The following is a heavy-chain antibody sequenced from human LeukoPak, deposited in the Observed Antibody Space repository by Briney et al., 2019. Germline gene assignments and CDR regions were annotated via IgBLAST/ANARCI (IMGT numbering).Heavy chain of an antibody. Sequence: GGSLRLSCGASGFTFSSYAMSWVRQDPGKGLEWVSAISGSGGSTYYADSVKGRFTISRDNSKNTLYLQMNSLRAEDTAVYYCAKDLYWGITIGNNWFDPWGQGTLVTVSS. V-gene: IGHV3-23*01. D-gene: IGHD2-8*02. J-gene: IGHJ5*02. CDR1: GFTFSSYA. CDR3: AKDLYWGITIGNNWFDP. CDR2: ISGSGGST.